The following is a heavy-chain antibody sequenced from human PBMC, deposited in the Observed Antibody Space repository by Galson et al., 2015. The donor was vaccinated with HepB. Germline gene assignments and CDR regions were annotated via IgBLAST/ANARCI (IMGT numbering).Heavy chain of an antibody. J-gene: IGHJ4*02. CDR3: TTRYSYGHLNFDY. Sequence: SLRLSCAASGFTFSNAWMNWVRQAPGKGLEWVGRIKSKTDGGTTDYAAPVKGRFTISRDDSKNTLYLQMNSLKTEDTAVYYCTTRYSYGHLNFDYWGQGTLVTVSS. D-gene: IGHD5-18*01. CDR1: GFTFSNAW. CDR2: IKSKTDGGTT. V-gene: IGHV3-15*07.